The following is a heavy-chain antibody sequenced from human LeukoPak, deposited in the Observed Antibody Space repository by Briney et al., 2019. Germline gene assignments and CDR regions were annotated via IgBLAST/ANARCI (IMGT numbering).Heavy chain of an antibody. CDR1: GYSFSTSW. V-gene: IGHV5-51*01. CDR3: ARQGDSPSRSEY. D-gene: IGHD2-21*02. J-gene: IGHJ4*02. CDR2: IYPADSDT. Sequence: GASLKISCKGSGYSFSTSWIGWVRQVPGKGLEWIGIIYPADSDTTYSPSFEGQVTISADKSISTAYLQWSSLKASDTAIYYCARQGDSPSRSEYWGQGSLVTVSP.